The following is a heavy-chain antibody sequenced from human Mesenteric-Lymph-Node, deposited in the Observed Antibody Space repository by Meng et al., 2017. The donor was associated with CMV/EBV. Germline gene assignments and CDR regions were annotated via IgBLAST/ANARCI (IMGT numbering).Heavy chain of an antibody. J-gene: IGHJ6*02. V-gene: IGHV3-74*01. CDR3: ARGDTWRNYYGMDV. D-gene: IGHD1-20*01. CDR1: GFPFDDYA. Sequence: ASLNISCAASGFPFDDYAMHWVRQAPGRRLEWVSRISGDGSVTTYADSVKGRFTISRDNAKNTLYVQMSSLRAEDTAVYYCARGDTWRNYYGMDVWGQGTTVTVSS. CDR2: ISGDGSVT.